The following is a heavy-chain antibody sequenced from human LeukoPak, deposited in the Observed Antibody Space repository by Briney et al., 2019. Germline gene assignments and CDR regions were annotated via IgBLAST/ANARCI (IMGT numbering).Heavy chain of an antibody. Sequence: GASVKVSCKASGHTFTGYYMHWVRQAPGQGLEWMGRINPNSGGTNYAQKFQGRVTMTRDTSISTAYMELSRLRYDDTAVYYCARVERLREGLTFDYWGQGTLVTVSS. CDR1: GHTFTGYY. D-gene: IGHD6-25*01. V-gene: IGHV1-2*06. CDR2: INPNSGGT. CDR3: ARVERLREGLTFDY. J-gene: IGHJ4*02.